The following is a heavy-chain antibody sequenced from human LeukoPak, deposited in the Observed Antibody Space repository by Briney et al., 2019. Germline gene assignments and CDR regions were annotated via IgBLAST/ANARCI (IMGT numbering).Heavy chain of an antibody. V-gene: IGHV3-7*01. CDR2: IKQDGSEK. D-gene: IGHD1-1*01. J-gene: IGHJ4*02. Sequence: GGSLRLSCAASGFTFSNYEMNWVRQAPGKGLEWVANIKQDGSEKYYVDSVKGRFTISRDNAKNSLYLQMNSLRAEDTAVYYCARGKAGTTISWGQGTLVTVSS. CDR1: GFTFSNYE. CDR3: ARGKAGTTIS.